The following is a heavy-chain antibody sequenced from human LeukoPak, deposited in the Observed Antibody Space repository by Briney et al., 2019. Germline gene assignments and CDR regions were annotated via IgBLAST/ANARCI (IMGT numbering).Heavy chain of an antibody. CDR3: ARVTGIAVAGHYYFDY. Sequence: ASVKVSCKASGYTFTSYYMHWVRQAPGQGLEWMAIINPSGGSTSYAQKYQGRVTMTRDTSTSTVYMELSSLRSEDTAVYYCARVTGIAVAGHYYFDYWGQGTLVTVSS. J-gene: IGHJ4*02. CDR1: GYTFTSYY. D-gene: IGHD6-19*01. V-gene: IGHV1-46*01. CDR2: INPSGGST.